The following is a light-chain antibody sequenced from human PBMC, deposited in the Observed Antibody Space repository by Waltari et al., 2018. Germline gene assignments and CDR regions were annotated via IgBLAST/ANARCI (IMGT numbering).Light chain of an antibody. CDR1: ENVNNY. V-gene: IGKV1-39*01. CDR3: QHGYGTPFT. CDR2: KAS. Sequence: DIQMTQSPYSLSASVGDRVTIPCRASENVNNYLNWYQQKPGKAPKLLIYKASTLQSGVPSRFSGSGSGTDYTFTISSLQSEDVAIYSCQHGYGTPFTFGPGTKLDIK. J-gene: IGKJ3*01.